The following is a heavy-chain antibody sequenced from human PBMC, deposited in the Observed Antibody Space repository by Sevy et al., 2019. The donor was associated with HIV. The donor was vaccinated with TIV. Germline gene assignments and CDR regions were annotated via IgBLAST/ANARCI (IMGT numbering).Heavy chain of an antibody. D-gene: IGHD3-16*01. V-gene: IGHV3-7*01. CDR3: VREGLGGFSYSLDC. CDR1: GFTFSSYG. Sequence: GGSLRLSCAASGFTFSSYGMHWVRQAPGKELEWVATMHQDGTERDYVDSVKGRFTISRDNTKTSLFLQMNSLSAEDTGVYYCVREGLGGFSYSLDCWGQGTLVTVSS. CDR2: MHQDGTER. J-gene: IGHJ4*02.